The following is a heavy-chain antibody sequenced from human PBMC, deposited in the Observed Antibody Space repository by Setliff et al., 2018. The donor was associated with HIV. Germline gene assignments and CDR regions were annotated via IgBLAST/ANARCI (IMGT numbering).Heavy chain of an antibody. CDR2: INSDGSST. J-gene: IGHJ4*02. V-gene: IGHV3-74*01. Sequence: PGGSLRLSCAASGFTFSSYWMHWVRQAPGKGLVWVSRINSDGSSTSYADSVKGRFTISRDNSKNTLYLQMNSLRAEDTAVYYCARGSLWFGELHSDYWGQGTLVTVSS. CDR1: GFTFSSYW. D-gene: IGHD3-10*01. CDR3: ARGSLWFGELHSDY.